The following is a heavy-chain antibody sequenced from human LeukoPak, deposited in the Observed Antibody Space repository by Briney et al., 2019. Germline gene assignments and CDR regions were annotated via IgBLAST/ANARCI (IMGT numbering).Heavy chain of an antibody. CDR2: IYSGGST. CDR1: GFTVSSNY. D-gene: IGHD1-26*01. J-gene: IGHJ6*02. Sequence: GGSLRLSCAASGFTVSSNYMSWVRHAPGKGLEWVSVIYSGGSTYYADSVKGRFTISRDNSKNTLYLQMNSLRAEDTAVYYCARPKGGYYYYYGMDVWGQGTTVTVSS. V-gene: IGHV3-66*04. CDR3: ARPKGGYYYYYGMDV.